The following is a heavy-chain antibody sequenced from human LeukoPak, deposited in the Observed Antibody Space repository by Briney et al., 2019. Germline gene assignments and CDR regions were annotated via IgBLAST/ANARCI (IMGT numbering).Heavy chain of an antibody. D-gene: IGHD6-19*01. CDR1: GGSISSYY. V-gene: IGHV4-59*01. CDR2: IYYSGST. Sequence: SETLSLTCTVSGGSISSYYWSWIRQPPGKGLEWIGYIYYSGSTNYNPSLKSRVTISVDTSKNQFSLRLSSVTAADTAVYYCARAGSGWLLWFDPWGQGTLVTVSS. CDR3: ARAGSGWLLWFDP. J-gene: IGHJ5*02.